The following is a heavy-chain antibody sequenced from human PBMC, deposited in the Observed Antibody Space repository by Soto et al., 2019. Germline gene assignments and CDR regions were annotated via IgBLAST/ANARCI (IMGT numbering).Heavy chain of an antibody. CDR2: IWADGKEE. CDR1: GFTFSQFG. D-gene: IGHD3-10*01. Sequence: QVQLLESGGGVVPPGRSLRLSCTASGFTFSQFGMHWVRQAPGKGLQWVALIWADGKEEYFGGSVKGRFTISRDNSKNTPYLHIDILTVDDTAVYYCARDRGRPFDYWGQGTLVTVSS. CDR3: ARDRGRPFDY. V-gene: IGHV3-33*01. J-gene: IGHJ4*02.